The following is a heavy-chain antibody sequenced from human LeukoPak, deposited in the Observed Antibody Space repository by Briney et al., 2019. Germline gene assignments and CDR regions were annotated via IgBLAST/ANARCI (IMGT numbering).Heavy chain of an antibody. CDR2: ISYDGSNK. V-gene: IGHV3-30-3*01. D-gene: IGHD6-13*01. Sequence: PGRSLRLSCAASGFTFSSYAMHWVRQAPGKGLEWVAVISYDGSNKYYADSVKGRFTISRDNSKNTLYLQMNSLRAEDTAVYYCARDRRLYSSSWLQNYYYYYYGMDVWGQGTTVTVSS. CDR1: GFTFSSYA. J-gene: IGHJ6*02. CDR3: ARDRRLYSSSWLQNYYYYYYGMDV.